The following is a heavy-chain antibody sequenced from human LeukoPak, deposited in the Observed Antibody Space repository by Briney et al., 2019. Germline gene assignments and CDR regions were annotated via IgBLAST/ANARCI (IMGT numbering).Heavy chain of an antibody. Sequence: GGSLRLSCAASGFTFGSYAMSWVRQAPGKGLEWVSAISGSGGSTYYADSVKGRFTISRDNSKNTLYLQMNSLRAEDTAVYYCANVGMGRPNFDYWGQGTLVTVSS. V-gene: IGHV3-23*01. CDR1: GFTFGSYA. J-gene: IGHJ4*02. CDR2: ISGSGGST. D-gene: IGHD1-1*01. CDR3: ANVGMGRPNFDY.